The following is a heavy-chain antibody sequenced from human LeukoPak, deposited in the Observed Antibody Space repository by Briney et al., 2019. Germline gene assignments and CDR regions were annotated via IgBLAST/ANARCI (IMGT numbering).Heavy chain of an antibody. Sequence: GRSLRLSCAASGFTVSSTYMSWVRQAPGKGLEWVSVIYSDGSTYYAASVKGRFIVSRDTYKNTLYLQMNSLRAEDTAVYYCARGREVRGLMDDWGQGTLVTASS. CDR3: ARGREVRGLMDD. D-gene: IGHD3-10*01. V-gene: IGHV3-53*01. J-gene: IGHJ4*02. CDR1: GFTVSSTY. CDR2: IYSDGST.